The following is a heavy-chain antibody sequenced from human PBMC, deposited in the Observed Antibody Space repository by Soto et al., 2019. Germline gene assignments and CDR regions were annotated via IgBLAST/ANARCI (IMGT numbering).Heavy chain of an antibody. Sequence: GGSLRLSCAASGFTFSSYGMHWVRQAPGKGLEWVSVITYSGSNKYYADSVKGRFTISRDNAKNSLYLQMNSLRAEDTAVYYCARVPYCSSTSCYPFWFDPWGQGTQVTVSS. CDR2: ITYSGSNK. CDR1: GFTFSSYG. J-gene: IGHJ5*02. V-gene: IGHV3-30*03. CDR3: ARVPYCSSTSCYPFWFDP. D-gene: IGHD2-2*01.